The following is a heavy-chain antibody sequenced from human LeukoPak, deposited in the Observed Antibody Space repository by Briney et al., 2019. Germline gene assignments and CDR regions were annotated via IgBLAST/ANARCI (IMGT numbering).Heavy chain of an antibody. J-gene: IGHJ5*02. D-gene: IGHD5-18*01. CDR2: ISSSSSYI. V-gene: IGHV3-21*04. CDR3: AKDRTGYSYGYFLSP. CDR1: GFTFSSYS. Sequence: GGSLRLSCAASGFTFSSYSMNWVRQAPGKGLEWVSSISSSSSYIYYADSVKGRFTISRDNAKNSLYLQMNSLRADDTAVYYCAKDRTGYSYGYFLSPWGQGTLVTVSS.